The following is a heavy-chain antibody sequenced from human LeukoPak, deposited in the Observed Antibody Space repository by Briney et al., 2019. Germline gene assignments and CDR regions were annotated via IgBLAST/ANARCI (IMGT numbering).Heavy chain of an antibody. V-gene: IGHV4-31*03. CDR1: GGSISSGGYY. CDR3: ARSPDMVRGPYFDY. CDR2: IYYSGST. J-gene: IGHJ4*02. D-gene: IGHD3-10*01. Sequence: SETLSLTCTVSGGSISSGGYYWSWIRQHPGKGLEWIGYIYYSGSTYYNPSLKSRVTISVDTSKNQFSLKLSSVTAADTAVYYCARSPDMVRGPYFDYWGQGTLVTVSS.